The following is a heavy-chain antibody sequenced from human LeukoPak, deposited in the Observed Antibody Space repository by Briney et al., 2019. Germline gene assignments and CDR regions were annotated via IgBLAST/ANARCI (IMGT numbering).Heavy chain of an antibody. CDR1: GFTFSSYS. V-gene: IGHV3-30*03. CDR2: ISYDGSNK. CDR3: ASPLAWGSRVQGLDLDY. Sequence: GGSLRLSCAASGFTFSSYSMNWVRQAPGKGLEWVAVISYDGSNKYYADSVKGRFTISRDNSKNTLYLQMNSLRAEDTAVYYCASPLAWGSRVQGLDLDYWGQGTLVTVSS. J-gene: IGHJ4*02. D-gene: IGHD7-27*01.